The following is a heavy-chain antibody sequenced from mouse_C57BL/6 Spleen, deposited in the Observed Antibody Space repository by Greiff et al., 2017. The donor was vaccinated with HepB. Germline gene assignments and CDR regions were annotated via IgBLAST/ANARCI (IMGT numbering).Heavy chain of an antibody. CDR2: ISYDGSN. D-gene: IGHD1-1*01. CDR3: ARDRITTVVAYYFDY. CDR1: GYSITSGYY. V-gene: IGHV3-6*01. Sequence: EVKLVESGPGLVKPSQSLSLTCSVTGYSITSGYYWNWIRQFPGNKLEWMGYISYDGSNNYNPSLKNRISITRDTSKNQFFLKLNSVTTEDTATYYCARDRITTVVAYYFDYWGQGTTLTVSS. J-gene: IGHJ2*01.